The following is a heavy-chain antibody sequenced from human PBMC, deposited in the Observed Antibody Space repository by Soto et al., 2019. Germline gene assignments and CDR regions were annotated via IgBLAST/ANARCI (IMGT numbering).Heavy chain of an antibody. J-gene: IGHJ6*02. CDR3: ARAPYSSGWYDYYYGMDV. V-gene: IGHV3-11*01. D-gene: IGHD6-19*01. CDR1: GFPFSDYY. Sequence: QVQLVESGGGLVTPGGSLRLSCAASGFPFSDYYMRWIRQAPGQGLEWASYITSGSTIYYADSVKGRFTISRDNAKNSPYLQMNSLRAEDTAVYYCARAPYSSGWYDYYYGMDVWGQGTTVTVSS. CDR2: ITSGSTI.